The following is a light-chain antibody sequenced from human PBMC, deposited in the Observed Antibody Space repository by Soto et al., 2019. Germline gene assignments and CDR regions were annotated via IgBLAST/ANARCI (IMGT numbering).Light chain of an antibody. CDR2: EVS. CDR3: SSYTSSRTLEV. Sequence: QSVLTQPASVSGSPGQSITISCTGTSSDVGGYNYVSWYQQHPGKAPKLMIYEVSNRPSGVSNRFSGSKSGNTASLTISGIQAQDEAHYSCSSYTSSRTLEVFGTGTKVTV. J-gene: IGLJ1*01. CDR1: SSDVGGYNY. V-gene: IGLV2-14*01.